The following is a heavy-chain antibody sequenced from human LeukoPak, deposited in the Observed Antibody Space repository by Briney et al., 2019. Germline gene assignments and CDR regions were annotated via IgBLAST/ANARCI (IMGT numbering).Heavy chain of an antibody. CDR1: GFTFSSYA. Sequence: GGSLRLSCAASGFTFSSYAMSWVRQAPGKGLECISVISGSGGNTNYADSVKGRLTISRDNSKNTLYLQMNSLRAEDTAVYYCAKERSASYYYDSSGYSNYNFDYWGQGTLVTISS. CDR3: AKERSASYYYDSSGYSNYNFDY. V-gene: IGHV3-23*01. J-gene: IGHJ4*02. D-gene: IGHD3-22*01. CDR2: ISGSGGNT.